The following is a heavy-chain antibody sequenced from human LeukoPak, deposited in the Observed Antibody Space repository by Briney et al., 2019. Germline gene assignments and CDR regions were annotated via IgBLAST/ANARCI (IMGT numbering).Heavy chain of an antibody. Sequence: GGSLRLSCIASGFTFCDYAMSWVRQAPGKGLEWVGFIRSKAYGGTTEYAASVKGRFTSSRDDSKSSAYLQMNSLKTEDTAVYYCTRVYYWGQGTLVAVSS. CDR1: GFTFCDYA. J-gene: IGHJ4*02. V-gene: IGHV3-49*04. CDR2: IRSKAYGGTT. CDR3: TRVYY.